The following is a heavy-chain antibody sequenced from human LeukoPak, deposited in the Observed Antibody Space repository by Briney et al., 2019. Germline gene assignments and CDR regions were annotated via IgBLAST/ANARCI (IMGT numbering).Heavy chain of an antibody. V-gene: IGHV4-34*01. D-gene: IGHD3-22*01. J-gene: IGHJ4*02. CDR2: INHSGST. CDR3: ARGSDDSSGYGY. CDR1: GGSFSVYY. Sequence: SETLSLTCAVYGGSFSVYYWSWIRQPPGKGLEWIGEINHSGSTNYNPSLKSRVTISVDTSKNQFSLKLSSVTAADTAVYYCARGSDDSSGYGYWGQGTLVTVSS.